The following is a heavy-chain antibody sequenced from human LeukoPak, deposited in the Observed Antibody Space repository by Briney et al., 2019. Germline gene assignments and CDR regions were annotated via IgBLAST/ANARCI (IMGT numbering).Heavy chain of an antibody. CDR2: IWYDGSNV. J-gene: IGHJ6*02. D-gene: IGHD2-15*01. V-gene: IGHV3-33*01. CDR1: GFTFRSHG. Sequence: GGSLRLSCVASGFTFRSHGMHWVRQAPGKGLEWVAVIWYDGSNVYFADSVKGRFTISRDNSKNILYLQMNSLRAEDTAVYYCARDIASTRMDVWGQGTTVSVSS. CDR3: ARDIASTRMDV.